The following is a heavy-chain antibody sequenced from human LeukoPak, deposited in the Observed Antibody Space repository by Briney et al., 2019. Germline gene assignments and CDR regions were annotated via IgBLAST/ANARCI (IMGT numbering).Heavy chain of an antibody. V-gene: IGHV4-59*01. Sequence: SETLSLTCTVSDGSISSYYWSWIRQPPGKGLGWIGHIYDSGSTNYNPSLKSRVTISVDTSKNQFSLKLSSVTAADTAVYYCAREFSWSGFFDYWGQGTLVTVSS. D-gene: IGHD3-3*01. J-gene: IGHJ4*02. CDR1: DGSISSYY. CDR2: IYDSGST. CDR3: AREFSWSGFFDY.